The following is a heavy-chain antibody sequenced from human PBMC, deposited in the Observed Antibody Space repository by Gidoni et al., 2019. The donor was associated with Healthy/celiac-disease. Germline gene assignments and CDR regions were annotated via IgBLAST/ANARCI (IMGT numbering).Heavy chain of an antibody. CDR1: RYNLTGYD. D-gene: IGHD2-15*01. CDR3: ARWGDIVVVVAAHPLPGMDV. Sequence: QVQLLQPGEEVKKPGASVKVSCKDSRYNLTGYDMNWVRQAPGQGLEWMGWINPNSGVTTYAQKFQGRVTMTRDTSISTAYLELSRLRSDDTAVYYCARWGDIVVVVAAHPLPGMDVWGQGTTVTVSS. CDR2: INPNSGVT. V-gene: IGHV1-2*02. J-gene: IGHJ6*02.